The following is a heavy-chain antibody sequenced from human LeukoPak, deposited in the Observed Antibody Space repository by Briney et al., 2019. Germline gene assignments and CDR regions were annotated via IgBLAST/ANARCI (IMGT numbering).Heavy chain of an antibody. J-gene: IGHJ4*02. CDR2: ISYDGSNK. V-gene: IGHV3-30-3*01. CDR3: ARGHVGRWMLGL. Sequence: PGRSLRPSCAASGFTFSSYAMHWVRQAPGKGLEWVAVISYDGSNKYYADSVKGRFTISRDNSKNTLYLQMNSLRAEDTAVYYCARGHVGRWMLGLWGQGTLVTVSS. D-gene: IGHD5-24*01. CDR1: GFTFSSYA.